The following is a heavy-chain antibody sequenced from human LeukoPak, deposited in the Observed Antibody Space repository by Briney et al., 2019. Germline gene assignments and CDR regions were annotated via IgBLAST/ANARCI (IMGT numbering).Heavy chain of an antibody. D-gene: IGHD6-13*01. CDR2: INHSGST. CDR3: ARTPGIAAAGPMDV. CDR1: GGSFSGYY. V-gene: IGHV4-34*01. J-gene: IGHJ6*02. Sequence: SETLSLTCAVYGGSFSGYYWSWIRQPPGKGLEWIGEINHSGSTNYNPSLKSRVTISVDTSKNQFSLKLSSVTAADTAVYYSARTPGIAAAGPMDVWGQGTTVTVSS.